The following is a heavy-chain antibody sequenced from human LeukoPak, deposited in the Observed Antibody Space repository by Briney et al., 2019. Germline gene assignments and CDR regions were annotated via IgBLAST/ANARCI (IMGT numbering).Heavy chain of an antibody. D-gene: IGHD1-26*01. J-gene: IGHJ4*02. CDR3: ANSWGYSGSYIDY. V-gene: IGHV3-30*18. CDR1: GFTFSSYG. CDR2: ISYDGSNK. Sequence: GRSLRLSCAASGFTFSSYGMHWVRQASGKGLEWVAVISYDGSNKYYADSVKGRFTISRDNSKNTLYLQMNSLRAEDTAVYYCANSWGYSGSYIDYWGQGTLVTVSS.